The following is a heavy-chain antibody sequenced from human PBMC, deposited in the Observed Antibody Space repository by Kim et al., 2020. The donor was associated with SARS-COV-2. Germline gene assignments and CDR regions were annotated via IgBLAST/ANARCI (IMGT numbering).Heavy chain of an antibody. CDR3: ARDDIVVVVAATVYYYYYGMDV. Sequence: GGSLRLSCAASGFTFSSYSMNWVRQAPGKGLEWVSSISSSSSYIYYADSVKGRFTISRDNAKNSLYLQMNSLRAEDTAVYYCARDDIVVVVAATVYYYYYGMDVWGQGTTVTVSS. V-gene: IGHV3-21*04. D-gene: IGHD2-15*01. CDR2: ISSSSSYI. J-gene: IGHJ6*02. CDR1: GFTFSSYS.